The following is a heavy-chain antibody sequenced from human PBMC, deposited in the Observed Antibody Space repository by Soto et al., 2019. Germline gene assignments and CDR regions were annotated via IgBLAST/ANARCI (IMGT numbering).Heavy chain of an antibody. CDR1: GGSISSGDYY. D-gene: IGHD6-19*01. CDR3: AGERPDGCKLDP. Sequence: QVQLQESGPGLVKPSQTLSLTCTVSGGSISSGDYYWSWIRQPPGKGLEWIGYIYYSGSTYYNPSLKQRVTIAVDTSKNPSSLNLSSVTAADTAVYYWAGERPDGCKLDPWGQGTLVTVSS. CDR2: IYYSGST. V-gene: IGHV4-30-4*01. J-gene: IGHJ5*02.